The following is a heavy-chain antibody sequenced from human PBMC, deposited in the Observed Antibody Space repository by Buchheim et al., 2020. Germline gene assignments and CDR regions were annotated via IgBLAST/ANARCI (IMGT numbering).Heavy chain of an antibody. CDR3: ARETADDTSSGWYFDL. V-gene: IGHV3-13*01. CDR2: IGTADNT. J-gene: IGHJ2*01. CDR1: GSTFSSYD. D-gene: IGHD6-6*01. Sequence: EVQLVESGGGLVQPGGSLRLSCAASGSTFSSYDMHWVRQATGKGLEWVSAIGTADNTYYSDSVKGRFTISRENAKSSLYLQMNSLRVGDTAVYYCARETADDTSSGWYFDLWGRGTL.